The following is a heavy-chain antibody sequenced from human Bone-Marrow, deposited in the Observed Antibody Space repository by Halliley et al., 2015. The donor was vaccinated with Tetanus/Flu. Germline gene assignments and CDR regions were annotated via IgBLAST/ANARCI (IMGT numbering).Heavy chain of an antibody. V-gene: IGHV4-59*01. CDR3: TRTIVGGVVGATYYYYYGMDV. D-gene: IGHD2-15*01. CDR2: GST. J-gene: IGHJ6*02. Sequence: GSTKSNPSLKSRVTISVDTSKNQFSLKLYSVTAADTAVYYCTRTIVGGVVGATYYYYYGMDVWGQGTTVTVSS.